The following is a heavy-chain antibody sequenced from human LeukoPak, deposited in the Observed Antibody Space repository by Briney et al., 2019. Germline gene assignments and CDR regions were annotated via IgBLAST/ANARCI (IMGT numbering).Heavy chain of an antibody. V-gene: IGHV3-33*01. J-gene: IGHJ4*01. CDR3: ARGFLDFDF. D-gene: IGHD3-3*01. Sequence: GGSLTLSCVASGFTFSRFNMHWVRQAPGKGLEWVALIWCDGTDTYYADSVKGRFTISRDDSKNTVYLQMNSLRAEDTAFYYCARGFLDFDFWGHGTLVTVSS. CDR1: GFTFSRFN. CDR2: IWCDGTDT.